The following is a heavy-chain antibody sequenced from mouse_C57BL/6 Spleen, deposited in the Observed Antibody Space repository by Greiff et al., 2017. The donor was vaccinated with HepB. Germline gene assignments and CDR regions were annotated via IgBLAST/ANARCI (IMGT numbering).Heavy chain of an antibody. CDR2: IYPGRGST. D-gene: IGHD1-1*01. CDR3: ARSYYGWYFDV. J-gene: IGHJ1*03. CDR1: GYTFTSYW. Sequence: QVQLQPPGAELVKPGASVKMSCKASGYTFTSYWITWVKPRPGQGLEWIGDIYPGRGSTNYNEKFTSKATLTVDTTSSTPCMLPNSLTSEDAAAYYCARSYYGWYFDVWGTGTTVTVSS. V-gene: IGHV1-55*01.